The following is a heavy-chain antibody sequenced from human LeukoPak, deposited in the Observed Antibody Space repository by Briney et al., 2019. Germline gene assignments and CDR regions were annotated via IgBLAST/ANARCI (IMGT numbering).Heavy chain of an antibody. D-gene: IGHD5-18*01. Sequence: PGESLRLSCVISGFTFTSYGMTWVRQAPGKGLEWVASISTYGADTYYADSVQGRFTISRSNSGDTLYLQMDTLRVEDTAEYHCAFEPTAIYFNKRGGGYGSWGQGTLVTVSS. CDR2: ISTYGADT. V-gene: IGHV3-23*01. CDR1: GFTFTSYG. CDR3: AFEPTAIYFNKRGGGYGS. J-gene: IGHJ5*01.